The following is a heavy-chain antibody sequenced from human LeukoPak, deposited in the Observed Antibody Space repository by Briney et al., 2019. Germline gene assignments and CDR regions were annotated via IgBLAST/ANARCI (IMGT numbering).Heavy chain of an antibody. D-gene: IGHD2-15*01. Sequence: PSETLSLTCTVSGGSISSSSYYWGWIRQPPGKGLEWIGEINHSGSTNYNPSLKSRVTISVDTSKNQFSLKLSSVTAADTAVYYCARGLGGYCSGGSCYLHWYFDLWGRGTLVTVSS. CDR2: INHSGST. CDR3: ARGLGGYCSGGSCYLHWYFDL. V-gene: IGHV4-39*07. J-gene: IGHJ2*01. CDR1: GGSISSSSYY.